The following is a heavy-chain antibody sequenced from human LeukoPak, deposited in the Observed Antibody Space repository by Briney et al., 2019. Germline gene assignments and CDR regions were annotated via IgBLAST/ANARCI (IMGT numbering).Heavy chain of an antibody. D-gene: IGHD4-17*01. J-gene: IGHJ4*02. CDR1: GFTFINAW. V-gene: IGHV3-15*01. CDR3: VGYYGDYALALDH. Sequence: GGSLRLSCAASGFTFINAWMAWVRQAPGKGLEWVGRIKAKAHGGTTDYAAPVKGRFTISRDDSKNTLYLQMNSLTVEDTALYARVGYYGDYALALDHWGQGTLVSVSS. CDR2: IKAKAHGGTT.